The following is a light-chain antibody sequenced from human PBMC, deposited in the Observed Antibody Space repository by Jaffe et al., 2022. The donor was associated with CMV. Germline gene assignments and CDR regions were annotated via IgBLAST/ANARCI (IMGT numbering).Light chain of an antibody. CDR1: QGISNY. J-gene: IGKJ5*01. CDR2: TAS. Sequence: DIQLTQSPSFLSASVGDRVTITCRASQGISNYLAWYQQKPGTAPKLLIYTASTLQSGVPSRFSGSGSGTEFTLTISSLRPEDFATYYCQQVISYPQTFGQGTRLEIK. CDR3: QQVISYPQT. V-gene: IGKV1-9*01.